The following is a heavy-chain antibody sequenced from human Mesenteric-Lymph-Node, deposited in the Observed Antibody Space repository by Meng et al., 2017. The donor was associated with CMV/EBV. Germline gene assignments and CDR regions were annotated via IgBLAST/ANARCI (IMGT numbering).Heavy chain of an antibody. J-gene: IGHJ4*02. CDR1: GFSLSTTGVG. D-gene: IGHD3-10*01. Sequence: GFSLSTTGVGVGWIRQPPGKALEWLALIYWNDDKRYSPSLKSRLTITKDTSKNQVVLTMTNMDPVDTATYYCAHRQFSYYYGSGPLDYWGQGTLVTAPQ. CDR3: AHRQFSYYYGSGPLDY. V-gene: IGHV2-5*01. CDR2: IYWNDDK.